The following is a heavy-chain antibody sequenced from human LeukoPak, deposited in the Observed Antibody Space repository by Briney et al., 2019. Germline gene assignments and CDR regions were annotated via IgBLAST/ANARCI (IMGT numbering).Heavy chain of an antibody. V-gene: IGHV1-69*08. CDR1: GSTFRSHI. J-gene: IGHJ5*02. D-gene: IGHD1-26*01. Sequence: SVKVSCKTSGSTFRSHIFSWVRQAPGQGLEWMGRITPVIDSAKYAQKFRDRLTIIADTSTGTAYMELSSLTPDDTALYYCTRVNLRGSQYNWFDPWGQGTLVIVSS. CDR3: TRVNLRGSQYNWFDP. CDR2: ITPVIDSA.